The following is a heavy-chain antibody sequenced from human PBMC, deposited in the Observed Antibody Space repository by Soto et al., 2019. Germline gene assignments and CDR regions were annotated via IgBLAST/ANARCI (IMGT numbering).Heavy chain of an antibody. V-gene: IGHV4-30-2*01. J-gene: IGHJ4*02. CDR2: IFPSGTA. CDR3: ARRRECDY. Sequence: CSWIRQTPGKGLEWIGYIFPSGTAYYNPSLRSRVTISIDVSKNQFSLSLRSLTAADTAVYSCARRRECDYWTQGTRVTVSA.